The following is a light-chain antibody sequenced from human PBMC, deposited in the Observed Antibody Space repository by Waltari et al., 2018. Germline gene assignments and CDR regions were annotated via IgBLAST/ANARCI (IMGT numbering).Light chain of an antibody. V-gene: IGKV3-11*01. Sequence: EIVLTQSPATLSLSPGERAALSCRAGQSINTYLVWYQHKPCQAPRLLIHDASTKASGIPARFSASGSGTDFTLTISTLEPEDFAVYYCQQRRSWPWTFGQGTRVEIK. J-gene: IGKJ1*01. CDR2: DAS. CDR1: QSINTY. CDR3: QQRRSWPWT.